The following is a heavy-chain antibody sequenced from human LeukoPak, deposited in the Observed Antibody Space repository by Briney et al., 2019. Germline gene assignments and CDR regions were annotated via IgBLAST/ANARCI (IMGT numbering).Heavy chain of an antibody. CDR1: GGSISSYY. V-gene: IGHV4-59*01. D-gene: IGHD3-10*01. Sequence: PSETLSLTCTVSGGSISSYYWSWIRQPPGKGLEWIGYIYYSGSTNYNPSLKSRVTISVDTSKNQSSLKLSSVTAADTAVYYCARAIYGSGSYYSRDYYYYYMDVWGKGTTVTVSS. CDR3: ARAIYGSGSYYSRDYYYYYMDV. J-gene: IGHJ6*03. CDR2: IYYSGST.